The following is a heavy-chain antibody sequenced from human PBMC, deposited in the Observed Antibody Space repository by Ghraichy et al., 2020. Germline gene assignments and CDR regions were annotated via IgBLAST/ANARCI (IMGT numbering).Heavy chain of an antibody. J-gene: IGHJ3*01. CDR3: AGLVVLPATMIPDGFDV. Sequence: SQTLSLTCTVSGASVTTTHYYWAWLRQPPGQRLEWIGSLRHSGRYIYSSDLEIRVTLFIATSKNQISLELKSMTAADASLYYWAGLVVLPATMIPDGFDVWGQGANVAFSS. V-gene: IGHV4-39*01. CDR2: LRHSGRY. CDR1: GASVTTTHYY. D-gene: IGHD2-15*01.